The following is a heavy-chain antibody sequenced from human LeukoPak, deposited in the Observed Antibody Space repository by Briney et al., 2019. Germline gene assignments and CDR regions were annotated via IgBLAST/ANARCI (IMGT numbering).Heavy chain of an antibody. V-gene: IGHV4-59*01. CDR3: AAEWIQLGNFDL. Sequence: SETLSLTCAVYGGSISSYYWSWIRQPPGKGLEWIGYIYYSGSTNYNPSLKSRVTISVDTSKNQFSLKLSSVTAADTAVYYCAAEWIQLGNFDLWGRGTLVTVSS. D-gene: IGHD5-18*01. J-gene: IGHJ2*01. CDR1: GGSISSYY. CDR2: IYYSGST.